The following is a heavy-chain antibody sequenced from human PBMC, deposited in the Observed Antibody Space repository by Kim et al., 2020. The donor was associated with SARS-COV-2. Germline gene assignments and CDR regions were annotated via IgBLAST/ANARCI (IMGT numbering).Heavy chain of an antibody. CDR3: AKGPETGYQGYNGMDV. CDR1: GVTFSNNV. CDR2: FSGSGGGT. D-gene: IGHD5-12*01. J-gene: IGHJ6*01. V-gene: IGHV3-23*01. Sequence: GGSLRLSCAASGVTFSNNVIHWVRQAPGKGLEWVSSFSGSGGGTVYADSVEGRFTISRDNSKNTVYLQMNSLRVEDTAVYFCAKGPETGYQGYNGMDVWG.